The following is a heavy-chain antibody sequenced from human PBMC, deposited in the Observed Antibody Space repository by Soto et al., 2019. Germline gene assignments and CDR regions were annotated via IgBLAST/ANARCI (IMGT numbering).Heavy chain of an antibody. D-gene: IGHD3-3*01. CDR3: ANGGGFGVGEDAFDI. CDR1: GYTLTELS. Sequence: ASVKVSCKVSGYTLTELSMHWVRQAPGKGLEWMGGFDPEDGETIYAQKFQGRVTMTEDTSTDTAYMELSSLRSEDTAVYYCANGGGFGVGEDAFDICGRLTMVAF. J-gene: IGHJ3*02. V-gene: IGHV1-24*01. CDR2: FDPEDGET.